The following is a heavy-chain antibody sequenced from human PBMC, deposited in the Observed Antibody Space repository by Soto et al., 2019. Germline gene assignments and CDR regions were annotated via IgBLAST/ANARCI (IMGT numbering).Heavy chain of an antibody. D-gene: IGHD6-6*01. CDR2: LSWNGDYT. CDR3: AKGTRSSYYYGMDV. J-gene: IGHJ6*02. Sequence: EVQLVESGGGLVQPGRSLRLSCAVSGFTFDDYAMHWVRQAPGKGLEWVSGLSWNGDYTGYADSVKGRVTISRDNTKNSLYMQMTSLRAEDTALYYCAKGTRSSYYYGMDVWGQWTTVTVSS. V-gene: IGHV3-9*01. CDR1: GFTFDDYA.